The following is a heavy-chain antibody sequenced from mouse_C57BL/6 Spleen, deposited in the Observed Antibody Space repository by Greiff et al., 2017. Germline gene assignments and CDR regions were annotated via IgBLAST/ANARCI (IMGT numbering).Heavy chain of an antibody. Sequence: QVQLKQPGAELVKPGASVKMSCKASGYTFTSYWITWVKQRPGQGLEWIGDIYPGSGSTNYNEKFKSKATLTVDTSSSTAYMQLSSLTSEDSAVYYCARGGQLRLDYAMDYWGQGTSVTVSS. J-gene: IGHJ4*01. CDR2: IYPGSGST. D-gene: IGHD3-2*02. CDR1: GYTFTSYW. CDR3: ARGGQLRLDYAMDY. V-gene: IGHV1-55*01.